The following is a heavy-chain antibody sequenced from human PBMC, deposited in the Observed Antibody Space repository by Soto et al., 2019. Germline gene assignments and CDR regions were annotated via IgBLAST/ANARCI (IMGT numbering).Heavy chain of an antibody. Sequence: QVQLVESGGDLVKPVGSLRLSCAASGYTFSDYYMSWIRQAPGKGLEWISYIDTSGTKIYYADSVKGRFTITRDNAKNSLYLEMTRLRDEDTAVYYCASHYDMWSGYLSPVDYWGQGTLVTVSS. CDR2: IDTSGTKI. J-gene: IGHJ4*02. CDR3: ASHYDMWSGYLSPVDY. CDR1: GYTFSDYY. D-gene: IGHD3-3*01. V-gene: IGHV3-11*01.